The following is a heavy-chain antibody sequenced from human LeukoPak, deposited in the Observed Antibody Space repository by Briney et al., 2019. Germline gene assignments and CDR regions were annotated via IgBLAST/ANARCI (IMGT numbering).Heavy chain of an antibody. V-gene: IGHV1-69*13. CDR2: IIPIFGTA. Sequence: ASVKVSCKASGYTFTSYGISWVRQAPGQGLEWMGGIIPIFGTANYAQKFQGRVTITADESTSTAYMELSSLRSEDTAVYYCARMRGYSGYDYYYYYYMDVWGKGTTVTVSS. J-gene: IGHJ6*03. CDR1: GYTFTSYG. D-gene: IGHD5-12*01. CDR3: ARMRGYSGYDYYYYYYMDV.